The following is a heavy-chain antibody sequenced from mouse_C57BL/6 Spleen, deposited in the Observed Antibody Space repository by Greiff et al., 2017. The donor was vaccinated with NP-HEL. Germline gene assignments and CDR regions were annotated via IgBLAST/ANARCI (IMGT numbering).Heavy chain of an antibody. D-gene: IGHD2-4*01. CDR1: GYTFTSYW. CDR3: ARSDYDYDWYFDV. Sequence: QVQLQQPGTELVKPGASVKLSCKASGYTFTSYWMHWVKQRPGQGLQWIGNINPSNGGTNYNEKFKSKATLTVDKSSSTAYMQLSSLTSEDSAVYYCARSDYDYDWYFDVWGTGTTVTVSS. J-gene: IGHJ1*03. CDR2: INPSNGGT. V-gene: IGHV1-53*01.